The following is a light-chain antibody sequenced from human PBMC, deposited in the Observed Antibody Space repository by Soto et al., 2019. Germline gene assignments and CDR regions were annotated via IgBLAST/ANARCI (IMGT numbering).Light chain of an antibody. CDR2: SSS. J-gene: IGKJ5*01. Sequence: EIMLTQSPATLSLSPGERATLSCRASQSVSSYLAWYQQKPGQAPRLLIVSSSRRPTDVPARFSGSGSGADFALTISSLEPEDSAVYYCQQRSNWPTTTFGQGKRLEIK. V-gene: IGKV3-11*01. CDR3: QQRSNWPTTT. CDR1: QSVSSY.